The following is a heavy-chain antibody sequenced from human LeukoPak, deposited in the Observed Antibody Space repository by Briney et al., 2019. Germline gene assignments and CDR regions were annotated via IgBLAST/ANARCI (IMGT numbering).Heavy chain of an antibody. CDR2: IYYSGST. CDR3: XXXXXXXXXXXXXGPKTVNYYMDV. D-gene: IGHD1-14*01. V-gene: IGHV4-39*01. J-gene: IGHJ6*03. CDR1: GGSISSSSYY. Sequence: SETLSLTCTVSGGSISSSSYYWGWIRQPPGKGLEWIGSIYYSGSTYYNPSLKSRVTISVDTSKNQFSLKLSSVTAADTAVYYXXXXXXXXXXXXXXGPKTVNYYMDVWGKGTTVTISS.